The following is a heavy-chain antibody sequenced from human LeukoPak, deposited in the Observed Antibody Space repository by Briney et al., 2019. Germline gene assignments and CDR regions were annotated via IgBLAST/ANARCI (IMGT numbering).Heavy chain of an antibody. CDR1: GGSFSGYY. J-gene: IGHJ4*02. CDR3: ARGPVPAFSVDY. D-gene: IGHD2-2*01. CDR2: INHSGST. V-gene: IGHV4-34*01. Sequence: SETLSLTCAVYGGSFSGYYWSWIRQPPGKGLEWIGEINHSGSTNYNPSLKSRVTISVDTSKNQFSLKLSSVTAADTAVYYCARGPVPAFSVDYWGQGTLVTVSS.